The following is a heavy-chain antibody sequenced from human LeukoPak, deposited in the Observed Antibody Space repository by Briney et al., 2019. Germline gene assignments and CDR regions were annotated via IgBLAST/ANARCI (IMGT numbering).Heavy chain of an antibody. CDR3: ARTTHYPIAGGGDY. CDR1: GYTFTSYD. V-gene: IGHV1-8*01. J-gene: IGHJ4*02. Sequence: GSSVKVSCKASGYTFTSYDINWVRQATGQGLEWMGWMNPNSGNTGYAQKLQGRVTMTRNTSISTAYMALSSLRSEDTAVYYCARTTHYPIAGGGDYWGQGTLVTVSS. D-gene: IGHD4-11*01. CDR2: MNPNSGNT.